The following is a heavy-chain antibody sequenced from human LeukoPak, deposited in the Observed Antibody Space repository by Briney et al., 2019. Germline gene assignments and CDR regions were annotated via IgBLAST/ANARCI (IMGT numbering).Heavy chain of an antibody. CDR1: GFTFSSYG. Sequence: PGRSLRHSCAASGFTFSSYGMHWVRQAPGKGLEWVAVIWSDGSSKHYADSVKGRFTISRDNSKNTLYLQMNSLRAEDTALYYCARGQPPSYYDMDVWGQGTTVTVSS. J-gene: IGHJ6*02. D-gene: IGHD6-13*01. CDR3: ARGQPPSYYDMDV. CDR2: IWSDGSSK. V-gene: IGHV3-33*01.